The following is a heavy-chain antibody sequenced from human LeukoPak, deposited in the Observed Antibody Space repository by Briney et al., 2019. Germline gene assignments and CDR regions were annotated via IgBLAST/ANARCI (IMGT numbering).Heavy chain of an antibody. Sequence: SETLSLTCTVSGDSISRSTYYWAWIRQPPGKGLEWIGSVYYGRSPYYNPSLESRATISVDTSKKQFSLKLSSVTAADTAVYYCARVLPGYYYYYYGMDVWGQGTTVTVSS. CDR2: VYYGRSP. V-gene: IGHV4-39*07. J-gene: IGHJ6*02. CDR1: GDSISRSTYY. CDR3: ARVLPGYYYYYYGMDV.